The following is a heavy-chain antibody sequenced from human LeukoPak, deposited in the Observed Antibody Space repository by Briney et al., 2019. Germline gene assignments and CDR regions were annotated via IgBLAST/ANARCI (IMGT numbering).Heavy chain of an antibody. D-gene: IGHD6-19*01. CDR3: AKETYSGGWYPYVDY. Sequence: PGRSPRLSCVASGLTVSSYAMSSVRHAPGKWLEWVLGISGSGGSTYYADSVKGRFTFSRANSKNTLLLQMNSLLAEDTAVYYGAKETYSGGWYPYVDYWGQGPLVTVSS. V-gene: IGHV3-23*01. J-gene: IGHJ4*02. CDR1: GLTVSSYA. CDR2: ISGSGGST.